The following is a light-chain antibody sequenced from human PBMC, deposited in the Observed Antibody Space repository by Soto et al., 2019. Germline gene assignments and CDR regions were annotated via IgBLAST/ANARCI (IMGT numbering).Light chain of an antibody. CDR3: QQYNNWPPWT. CDR1: QSVSNY. V-gene: IGKV3-15*01. J-gene: IGKJ1*01. CDR2: GAS. Sequence: EIVLTQSPATLSLSPGERATLSCRASQSVSNYLALYQQKPGQAPRLLIYGASTRATGIPARFSGSGSGTEFTLTISSLQSEDFAVYYCQQYNNWPPWTFGQGTKVDIK.